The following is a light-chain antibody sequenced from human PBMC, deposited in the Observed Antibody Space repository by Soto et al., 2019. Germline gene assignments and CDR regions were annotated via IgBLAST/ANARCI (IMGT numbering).Light chain of an antibody. J-gene: IGLJ1*01. CDR1: SSDVGGYNY. CDR3: CSYAGSYTSCV. V-gene: IGLV2-11*01. Sequence: QSALTQPRSVSGSPGQSVTISCTGTSSDVGGYNYVSWYQQHPGKAPKLMIYDVSKRPSGVPDRFSGSKSGNTASLTISGLQDEDEADYYCCSYAGSYTSCVFRPGTKLTVL. CDR2: DVS.